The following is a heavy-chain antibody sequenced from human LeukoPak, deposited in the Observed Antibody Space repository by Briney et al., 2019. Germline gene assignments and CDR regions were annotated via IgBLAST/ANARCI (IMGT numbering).Heavy chain of an antibody. V-gene: IGHV3-23*01. CDR3: AKDMYSSSVPNWFDP. Sequence: GGTLRLSCAASGFTFSSYGMSWVRQAPGKGLEWVSGIRNSGSYTYYADSVKGRFTISRDNSKSTLSLLMNSLRAEDTAVYYCAKDMYSSSVPNWFDPWGQGTLVTVSS. J-gene: IGHJ5*02. CDR1: GFTFSSYG. D-gene: IGHD6-13*01. CDR2: IRNSGSYT.